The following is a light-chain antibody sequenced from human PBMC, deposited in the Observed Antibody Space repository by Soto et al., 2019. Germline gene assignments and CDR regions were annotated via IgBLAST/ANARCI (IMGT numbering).Light chain of an antibody. CDR1: QSISSW. J-gene: IGKJ1*01. CDR2: KAS. CDR3: QQYNSEAT. Sequence: DIQLTQSPSTLSSSLGDRVTLTWRASQSISSWLAWYQPKPGKAPKLRIYKASSLESGVPSRLSGSGSGTEFTLTISSLQPDDSATYYCQQYNSEATFGQGTKVDIK. V-gene: IGKV1-5*03.